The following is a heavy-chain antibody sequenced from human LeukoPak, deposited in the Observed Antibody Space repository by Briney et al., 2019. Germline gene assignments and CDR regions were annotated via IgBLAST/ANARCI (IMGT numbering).Heavy chain of an antibody. CDR3: ARGYDYVWGSYRYSFDY. J-gene: IGHJ4*02. CDR2: ISYSGTT. D-gene: IGHD3-16*02. CDR1: GGSISSSSYF. Sequence: SETLSLTCTVSGGSISSSSYFWGWIRQPPGKGLECIGSISYSGTTYYNPSLKGRVTISVDTSKNQFSLKLTSVTAADTAVYYCARGYDYVWGSYRYSFDYWGQGTLVTVSS. V-gene: IGHV4-39*01.